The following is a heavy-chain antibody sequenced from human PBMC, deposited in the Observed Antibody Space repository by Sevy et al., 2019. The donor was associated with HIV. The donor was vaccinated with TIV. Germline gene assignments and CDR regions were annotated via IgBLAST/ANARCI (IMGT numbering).Heavy chain of an antibody. J-gene: IGHJ4*02. V-gene: IGHV3-23*01. D-gene: IGHD5-12*01. CDR2: ISNSGGYT. CDR3: ANERRGGFN. Sequence: GGSLRLSCAASGFTFISSVISWVRQAPGKGLEWVSTISNSGGYTYYPDLVKGRFTISRDNAKNSVWLGMKTLGADDTDLYYCANERRGGFNWGQGTLVTVSS. CDR1: GFTFISSV.